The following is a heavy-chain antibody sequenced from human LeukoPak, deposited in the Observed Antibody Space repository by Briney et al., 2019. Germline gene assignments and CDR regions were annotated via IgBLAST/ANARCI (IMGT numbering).Heavy chain of an antibody. CDR1: GGSISSGGYY. CDR3: ARGDDILTGYPSMFDY. D-gene: IGHD3-9*01. CDR2: IYYSGST. Sequence: SETLSLTCTVSGGSISSGGYYWSWIRPHPGKGLEWIGYIYYSGSTYYNPSLKSRVTISVDTSKNQFSLKLSSVTAADTAVYYCARGDDILTGYPSMFDYWGQGTLVTVSS. V-gene: IGHV4-31*03. J-gene: IGHJ4*02.